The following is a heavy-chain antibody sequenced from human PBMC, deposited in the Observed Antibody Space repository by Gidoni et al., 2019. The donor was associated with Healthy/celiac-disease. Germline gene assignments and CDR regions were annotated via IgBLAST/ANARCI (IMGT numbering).Heavy chain of an antibody. Sequence: QLQLQESGPGLVKPSETLSLTCTVSGGSISSSSYYWGWIRQPPGKGLEWIGSIYYSGSTYYNPSLKSRVTISVDTSKNQFSLKLSSVTAADTAVYYCASEVRFWSGSHYFDYWGQGTLVTVSS. D-gene: IGHD3-3*01. V-gene: IGHV4-39*01. J-gene: IGHJ4*02. CDR2: IYYSGST. CDR1: GGSISSSSYY. CDR3: ASEVRFWSGSHYFDY.